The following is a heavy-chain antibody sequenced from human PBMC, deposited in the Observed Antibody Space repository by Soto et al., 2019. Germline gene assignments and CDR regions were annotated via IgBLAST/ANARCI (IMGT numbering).Heavy chain of an antibody. D-gene: IGHD6-13*01. Sequence: EVQLVESGGGLVQPGGPLRLSCAASGFTFTSYWMLWVRQAPGKGLVWVSRINSDGSSTSYADPVKGRFTISRDNTKNTLYLQMNSLRAEDTAVYYCARDHSGSWYPSHGMDVWGQGTTVTVSS. CDR1: GFTFTSYW. CDR3: ARDHSGSWYPSHGMDV. CDR2: INSDGSST. J-gene: IGHJ6*02. V-gene: IGHV3-74*01.